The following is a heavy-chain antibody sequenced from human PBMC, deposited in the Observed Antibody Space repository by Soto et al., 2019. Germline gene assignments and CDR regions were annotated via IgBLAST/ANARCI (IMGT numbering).Heavy chain of an antibody. CDR2: ISYDGSKK. Sequence: QVQLVESGGGVVQPGRSLRLSCAASGFTFSSYAMHWVRQAPGKGLEWVAVISYDGSKKYYADSVKGRFTIPRDKSKNTLYLQRNSLRAKDTAVYYCARAVDSGHFYVLSLGAFDSWGPVTMVAVSS. CDR3: ARAVDSGHFYVLSLGAFDS. V-gene: IGHV3-30-3*01. CDR1: GFTFSSYA. J-gene: IGHJ3*02. D-gene: IGHD1-26*01.